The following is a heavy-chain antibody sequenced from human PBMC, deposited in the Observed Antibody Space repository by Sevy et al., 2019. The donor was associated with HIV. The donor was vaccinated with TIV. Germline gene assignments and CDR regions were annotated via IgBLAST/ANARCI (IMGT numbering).Heavy chain of an antibody. CDR1: GYTFTSYG. D-gene: IGHD2-2*01. Sequence: ASVKVSFKASGYTFTSYGISWVRQAPGQGLEWMGWISAYNGNTNYAQKLQGRVTMTTDTSTSTAYMELRSLRSDDTAVYYCARDDVGQIIVVVPAAFFQAYYYYGMDVWGQGTTVIVSS. V-gene: IGHV1-18*01. J-gene: IGHJ6*02. CDR3: ARDDVGQIIVVVPAAFFQAYYYYGMDV. CDR2: ISAYNGNT.